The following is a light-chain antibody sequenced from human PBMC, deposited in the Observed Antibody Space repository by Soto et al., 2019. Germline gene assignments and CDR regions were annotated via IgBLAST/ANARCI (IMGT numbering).Light chain of an antibody. CDR1: QSVSSN. CDR3: QHYNNWPFT. J-gene: IGKJ2*01. Sequence: EIVMTQSPATLSVSPGERATLSCRASQSVSSNLAWYQQKPGQPPSLLIYGASARATGIPARFSGSGSGTEFTLTISNLQSEDFEVYYCQHYNNWPFTFGQGTKVDI. CDR2: GAS. V-gene: IGKV3-15*01.